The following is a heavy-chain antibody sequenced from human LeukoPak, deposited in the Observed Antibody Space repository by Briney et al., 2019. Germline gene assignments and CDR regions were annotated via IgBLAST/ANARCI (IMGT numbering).Heavy chain of an antibody. CDR1: GFTFSSYW. CDR3: ARVMGGYDYGDYGGSGRSGELDY. Sequence: PGGSLRLSCAASGFTFSSYWMSWVRKAPGKGLEWVANIKQDGSEKYYVDSVKGRFTISRDNAKNSLYLQMNSLRAEDTAVYYCARVMGGYDYGDYGGSGRSGELDYWGQGTLVTVSS. CDR2: IKQDGSEK. D-gene: IGHD4-17*01. J-gene: IGHJ4*02. V-gene: IGHV3-7*03.